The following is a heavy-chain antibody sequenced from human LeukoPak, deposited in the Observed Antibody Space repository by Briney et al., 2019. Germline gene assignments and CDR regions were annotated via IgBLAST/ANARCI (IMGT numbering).Heavy chain of an antibody. CDR2: LKSQTDGGTT. Sequence: PGGSLRLSCAASGFTFTNAWMSWVRQAPGKGLEWVGRLKSQTDGGTTDYAAPVKGRFTISRDDSKNTLYLQMNSLKTEDTAVYYCTTDQDKSGPYWYFDLWAVAPWSLSPQ. CDR3: TTDQDKSGPYWYFDL. CDR1: GFTFTNAW. J-gene: IGHJ2*01. V-gene: IGHV3-15*01.